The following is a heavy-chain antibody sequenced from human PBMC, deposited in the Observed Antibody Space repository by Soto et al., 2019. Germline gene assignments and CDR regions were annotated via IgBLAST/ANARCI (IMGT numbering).Heavy chain of an antibody. CDR1: GDTFNVYD. J-gene: IGHJ3*02. D-gene: IGHD2-15*01. CDR3: ARDRRLVVVAADPNPHDAFDI. Sequence: GTSVEVSCAASGDTFNVYDMHWVRQDPGQGLEWMGWINPNSGGTNYAQKFQGWVTMTRDTSISTAYMELSRLRSDDTAVYYCARDRRLVVVAADPNPHDAFDIWGQGTMVTVSS. V-gene: IGHV1-2*04. CDR2: INPNSGGT.